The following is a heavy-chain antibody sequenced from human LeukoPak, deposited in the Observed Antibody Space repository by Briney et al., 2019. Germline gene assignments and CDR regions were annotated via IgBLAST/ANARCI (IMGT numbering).Heavy chain of an antibody. Sequence: GGSLRLSCAASGFTFSSYSMNWVRQAPGKGLEWVSSIGIRTSYIYYPDSAKGRFTISRDNAKNSLYLQMNIINHKHTATYYFATDQQYYYDYMDVGDKG. CDR2: IGIRTSYI. J-gene: IGHJ6*03. CDR1: GFTFSSYS. V-gene: IGHV3-21*01. CDR3: ATDQQYYYDYMDV.